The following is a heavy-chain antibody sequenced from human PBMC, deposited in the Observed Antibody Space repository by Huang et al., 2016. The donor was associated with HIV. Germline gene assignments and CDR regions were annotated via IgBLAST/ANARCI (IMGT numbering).Heavy chain of an antibody. V-gene: IGHV4-39*01. CDR2: IYSSGRT. Sequence: QLQLQESGPGLVKPSETLSLTCTVSGGSIRSDNYYWGWIRQPQGKGMAWIVSIYSSGRTYYNPSLKIRVTISVDTSKNQFSLKMRSVTAADTAVYYCARLPGSITMIRGVITDPYWGQGTLVTVSS. CDR1: GGSIRSDNYY. J-gene: IGHJ4*02. CDR3: ARLPGSITMIRGVITDPY. D-gene: IGHD3-10*01.